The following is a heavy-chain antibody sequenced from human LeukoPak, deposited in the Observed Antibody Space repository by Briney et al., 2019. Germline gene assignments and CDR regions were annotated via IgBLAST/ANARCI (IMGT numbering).Heavy chain of an antibody. V-gene: IGHV3-30*04. D-gene: IGHD2-2*01. Sequence: PGGSLRLSCAASGFTFSSYTIHWVRQAPGKGLDWVAVISYDGSNKYYAESVKGRFTISRDNSKNTLYLQMNSMRAEATAVYYCARDTYSTTWHEIRYWGQGTLVTVSS. J-gene: IGHJ4*02. CDR2: ISYDGSNK. CDR1: GFTFSSYT. CDR3: ARDTYSTTWHEIRY.